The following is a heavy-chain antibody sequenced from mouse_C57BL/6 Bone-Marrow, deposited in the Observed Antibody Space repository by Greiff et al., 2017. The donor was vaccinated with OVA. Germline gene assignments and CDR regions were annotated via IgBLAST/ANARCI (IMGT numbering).Heavy chain of an antibody. Sequence: EVQLVESGGGLVQPGGSLKLSCAASGFTFSDYYLYWVRQTPEKRLEWVAYISNGGGSTYYPDTVKGRFTISRDNAKNTLYLQMSRLKSEDTAMYYCARRDYYGSRDWGQGTLVTVSA. J-gene: IGHJ3*01. CDR1: GFTFSDYY. D-gene: IGHD1-1*01. CDR3: ARRDYYGSRD. CDR2: ISNGGGST. V-gene: IGHV5-12*01.